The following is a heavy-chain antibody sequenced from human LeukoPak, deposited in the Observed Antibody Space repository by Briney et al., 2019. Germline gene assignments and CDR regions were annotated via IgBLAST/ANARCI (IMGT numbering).Heavy chain of an antibody. J-gene: IGHJ4*02. Sequence: GGSLRLSCAASGFTFSTYNMNWVRQAPGKGLEWVSSISSSSSYIYYADSVKGRFTISRDNAKNSLYLQMNSLRAEDTAVYYCVRDKLVGPSRLDHWGQGTLVTVSS. V-gene: IGHV3-21*01. CDR1: GFTFSTYN. CDR2: ISSSSSYI. CDR3: VRDKLVGPSRLDH. D-gene: IGHD1-26*01.